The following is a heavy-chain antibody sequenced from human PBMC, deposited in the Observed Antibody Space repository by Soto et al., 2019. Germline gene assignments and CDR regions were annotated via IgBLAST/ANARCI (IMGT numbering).Heavy chain of an antibody. J-gene: IGHJ4*02. V-gene: IGHV1-18*01. D-gene: IGHD1-26*01. CDR3: ARDIREPLGLYYFDY. Sequence: GASVKVSCKASGYTFTSYGISWVRQAPGQGLEWMGWISAYNGNTNYAQKLQGRVTMTTDTSTSTAYMELRSLRSDDTAVYYCARDIREPLGLYYFDYWGQGTLVTVSS. CDR1: GYTFTSYG. CDR2: ISAYNGNT.